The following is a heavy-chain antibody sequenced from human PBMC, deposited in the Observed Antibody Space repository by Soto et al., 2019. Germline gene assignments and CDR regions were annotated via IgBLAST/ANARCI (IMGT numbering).Heavy chain of an antibody. D-gene: IGHD3-10*01. V-gene: IGHV3-23*01. CDR2: ISGSGGST. CDR1: GFIFSSYA. Sequence: GGSLRLSCAASGFIFSSYAMSWVRQAPGKGLEWVSAISGSGGSTYYADSVKGRFTISRDNSKNTLYLQMNSLRAEDTAVYYCAKFLTMVRGVIPCFDYWGQGTLVTVSS. CDR3: AKFLTMVRGVIPCFDY. J-gene: IGHJ4*02.